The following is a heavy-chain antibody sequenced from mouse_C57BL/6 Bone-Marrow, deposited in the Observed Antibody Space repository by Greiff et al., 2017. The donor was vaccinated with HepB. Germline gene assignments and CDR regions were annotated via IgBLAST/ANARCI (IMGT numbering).Heavy chain of an antibody. Sequence: DVKLQESGGGLVKPGGSLKLSCAASGFTFSSYTMSWVRQTPEKRLEWVATISSGGGNTYYPDSVKGRVTISRDNAKNSLYLQMSRRRSEDTALYYCVRGGNFDYWGQGTTLTVSS. V-gene: IGHV5-9*03. CDR3: VRGGNFDY. J-gene: IGHJ2*01. CDR1: GFTFSSYT. CDR2: ISSGGGNT.